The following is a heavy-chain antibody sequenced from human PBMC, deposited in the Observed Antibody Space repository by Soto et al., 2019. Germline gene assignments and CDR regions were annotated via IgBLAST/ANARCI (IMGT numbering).Heavy chain of an antibody. D-gene: IGHD3-10*01. CDR1: GFTFSSYA. V-gene: IGHV3-23*01. CDR3: AKGVTMVRGVITD. Sequence: EVQLLESGGGLVQPGGSLRLSCAASGFTFSSYAMSWVRQAPGKGLEWVSAISGSGGSTYYADSVKGRFTISRDNSKNTLYLQMNSLRAEDTDVYYCAKGVTMVRGVITDWGQGTLVTVSS. CDR2: ISGSGGST. J-gene: IGHJ4*02.